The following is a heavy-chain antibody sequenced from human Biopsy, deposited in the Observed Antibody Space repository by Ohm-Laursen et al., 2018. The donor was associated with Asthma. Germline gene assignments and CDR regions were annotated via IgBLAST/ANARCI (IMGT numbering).Heavy chain of an antibody. CDR2: IYFTGSD. CDR1: GGSVSTGRYY. Sequence: SDTLSLTCIVSGGSVSTGRYYWSWIRQPPGKGLEWLGYIYFTGSDNYNPSLKSRVTISVDTSKNQFSLRLNSVTAADTAVYYCARGPNYHGSGRAPIGMDVWGQGTTVTVSS. D-gene: IGHD3-10*01. V-gene: IGHV4-61*01. CDR3: ARGPNYHGSGRAPIGMDV. J-gene: IGHJ6*02.